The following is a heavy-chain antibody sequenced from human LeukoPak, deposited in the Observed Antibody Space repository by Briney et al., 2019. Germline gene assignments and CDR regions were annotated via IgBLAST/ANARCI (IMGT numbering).Heavy chain of an antibody. CDR2: INHSGST. CDR1: GGSFSGYY. CDR3: ATERWLRRYYFDY. D-gene: IGHD5-24*01. J-gene: IGHJ4*02. V-gene: IGHV4-34*01. Sequence: SETLSLTCAVYGGSFSGYYWSWIRQPPGKGLEWIGEINHSGSTNYNPSLKSRVTISVDTSKNQFSLKLSSVTAADTAVYYCATERWLRRYYFDYWGQGTLVTVPS.